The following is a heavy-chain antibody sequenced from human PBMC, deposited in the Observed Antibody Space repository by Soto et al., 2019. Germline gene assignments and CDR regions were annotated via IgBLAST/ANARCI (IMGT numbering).Heavy chain of an antibody. CDR1: GFTFSSYS. D-gene: IGHD2-2*01. V-gene: IGHV3-21*01. J-gene: IGHJ6*02. Sequence: SLRLSCAASGFTFSSYSMNWVRQAPGKGLEGGSSISSSSSYIYYADSVKGRFTISRDNAKNSLYLQMNSLRAEDTAVYYCARDIVLVPAAIHPAYYYGMDVWGQGTTVTVSS. CDR2: ISSSSSYI. CDR3: ARDIVLVPAAIHPAYYYGMDV.